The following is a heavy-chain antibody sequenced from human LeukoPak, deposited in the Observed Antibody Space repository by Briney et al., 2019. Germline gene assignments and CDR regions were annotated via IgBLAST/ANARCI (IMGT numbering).Heavy chain of an antibody. CDR2: IYPGDSDT. CDR3: ARLLAAPYYINF. V-gene: IGHV5-51*01. Sequence: GESLKISCQGFGYSFTNYWIAWVRQMPGKGLEWMGIIYPGDSDTRYSPSFQGQVSISVDTSIDTAYLQWSSVKASDTAMYYCARLLAAPYYINFWGQGTLVTVSS. D-gene: IGHD6-25*01. J-gene: IGHJ4*02. CDR1: GYSFTNYW.